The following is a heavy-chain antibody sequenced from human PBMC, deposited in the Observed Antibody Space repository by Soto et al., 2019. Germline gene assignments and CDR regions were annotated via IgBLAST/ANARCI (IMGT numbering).Heavy chain of an antibody. CDR2: IWYDGSNK. J-gene: IGHJ5*02. CDR3: ASWRLQGFDP. D-gene: IGHD4-4*01. V-gene: IGHV3-33*01. CDR1: GFTFSSYG. Sequence: QVQLVESGGGVVQPGRSLRLSCAASGFTFSSYGMHWVRQAPGKGLEWVAVIWYDGSNKYYADSVKGRFTISRDNSKNTRNLQMNGLRAEATAVYYCASWRLQGFDPWGQGTLVTVSS.